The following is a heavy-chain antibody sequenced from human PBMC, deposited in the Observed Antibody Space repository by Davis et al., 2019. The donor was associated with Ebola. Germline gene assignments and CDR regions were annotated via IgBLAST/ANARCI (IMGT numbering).Heavy chain of an antibody. D-gene: IGHD6-19*01. Sequence: SETLSLTCAVYGGSFSGYYWSWIRQPPGKGLEWIGYIYYSGSTNYNPSLKSRVTISVDTSKNQFSLKLSSVTAADTAVYSCARGISSGWTYYYYGMDVWGQGTTVTVSS. CDR1: GGSFSGYY. CDR3: ARGISSGWTYYYYGMDV. V-gene: IGHV4-59*01. J-gene: IGHJ6*02. CDR2: IYYSGST.